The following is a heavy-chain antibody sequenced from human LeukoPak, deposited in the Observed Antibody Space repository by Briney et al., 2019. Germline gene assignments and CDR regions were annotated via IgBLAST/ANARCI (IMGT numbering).Heavy chain of an antibody. CDR3: ATTYSSGYYSLYYFDY. CDR2: FDPEDGET. D-gene: IGHD3-22*01. CDR1: GYTLTELS. V-gene: IGHV1-24*01. Sequence: ASVKVSCKVSGYTLTELSMHWVRQAPGKGLEWMGGFDPEDGETIYAQKFQGRVPMTEDTSTDTAYMELSSLRSEDTAVYYCATTYSSGYYSLYYFDYWGQGTLVTVSS. J-gene: IGHJ4*02.